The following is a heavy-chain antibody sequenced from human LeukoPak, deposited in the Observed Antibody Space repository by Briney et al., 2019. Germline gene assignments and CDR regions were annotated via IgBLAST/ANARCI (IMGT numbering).Heavy chain of an antibody. Sequence: SETLSLTCTVSGGSISSYYWSWIRQPAGKGLEWIGRIYTSGSTNYNPSLKSRVTMSVDTSKNQFSLKLGSVTAADTAVYYCARGGYSGYDYTVGYFDYWGQGTLVTVSS. CDR1: GGSISSYY. D-gene: IGHD5-12*01. CDR2: IYTSGST. CDR3: ARGGYSGYDYTVGYFDY. J-gene: IGHJ4*02. V-gene: IGHV4-4*07.